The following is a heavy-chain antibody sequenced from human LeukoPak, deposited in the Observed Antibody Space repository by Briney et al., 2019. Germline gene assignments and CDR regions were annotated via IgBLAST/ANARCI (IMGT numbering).Heavy chain of an antibody. V-gene: IGHV1-69*13. J-gene: IGHJ4*02. CDR2: IIPMFGIA. Sequence: ASVKVSCKASGGTFSRYAISWVRQAPGQGLEWMGGIIPMFGIANYAQKFQGRVTITADESTSTAYMELSGLRSEDTAVYYCARDRPYTGGWRGFDYWGQGTLVTVSS. D-gene: IGHD6-19*01. CDR1: GGTFSRYA. CDR3: ARDRPYTGGWRGFDY.